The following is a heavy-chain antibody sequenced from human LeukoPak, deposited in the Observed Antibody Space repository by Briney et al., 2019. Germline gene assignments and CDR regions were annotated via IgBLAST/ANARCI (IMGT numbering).Heavy chain of an antibody. J-gene: IGHJ6*02. CDR3: ARDRGDCGGDCYWPYYYYYYGMDV. V-gene: IGHV3-74*01. CDR2: INSDGSST. Sequence: GGSLRLSCAASGFTFSSYWMHWARQAPGKGLVWVSRINSDGSSTSYADSVKGRFTISRDNAKNTLYLQMNSLRAEDTAVYYCARDRGDCGGDCYWPYYYYYYGMDVWGQGTTVTVSS. CDR1: GFTFSSYW. D-gene: IGHD2-21*02.